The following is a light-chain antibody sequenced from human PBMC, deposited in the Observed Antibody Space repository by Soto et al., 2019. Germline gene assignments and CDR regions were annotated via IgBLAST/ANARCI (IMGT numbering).Light chain of an antibody. V-gene: IGKV1-6*01. Sequence: TQMTQSPSSLSAPVGEKIIITCRASRDVGSDVSWYQQKPGQAPKLLIYAASNLYTGVPSRFSGSRSGTEFTLTISSLQPEDFASYYCLQDYGDSWTFGQGTKVDIK. CDR2: AAS. CDR1: RDVGSD. CDR3: LQDYGDSWT. J-gene: IGKJ1*01.